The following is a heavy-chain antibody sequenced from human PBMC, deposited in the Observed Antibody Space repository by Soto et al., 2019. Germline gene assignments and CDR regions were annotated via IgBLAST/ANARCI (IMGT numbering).Heavy chain of an antibody. D-gene: IGHD2-2*01. J-gene: IGHJ4*02. CDR3: ARAKLCNTLSCPHSFDT. CDR1: GGSISTNNW. CDR2: VYHSGST. V-gene: IGHV4-4*02. Sequence: QVQLRESGPGLVHASGTLSLTCGVSGGSISTNNWWSWVRQPPGQGLEWIAEVYHSGSTNYNPSLKSPLTISIDNSKNQFSLRLTSVTAADSAVYYCARAKLCNTLSCPHSFDTWGQGTLVTVSS.